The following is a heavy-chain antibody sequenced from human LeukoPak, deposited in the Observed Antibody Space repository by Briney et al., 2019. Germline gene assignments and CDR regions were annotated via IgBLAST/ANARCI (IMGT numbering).Heavy chain of an antibody. J-gene: IGHJ4*02. D-gene: IGHD6-19*01. CDR3: ARSAEGSRSGWYINY. CDR2: INHSGST. V-gene: IGHV4-34*01. CDR1: GGSFSDYY. Sequence: KPSETLSLTCAVYGGSFSDYYWICIRQPPGKGLEWIGEINHSGSTNYDPSLKSRVTISVDTSKNQFSLKLRSVTAGDRAVYYCARSAEGSRSGWYINYWGRGTLVTVSS.